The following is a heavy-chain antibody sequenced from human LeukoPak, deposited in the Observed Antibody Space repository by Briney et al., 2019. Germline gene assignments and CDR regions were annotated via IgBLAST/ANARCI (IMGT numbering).Heavy chain of an antibody. V-gene: IGHV3-48*01. J-gene: IGHJ6*02. Sequence: QPGGSLRLSCEASGFTFSSYSMNWVRQAPGKGLEWVSYISSSSSSIYYADSVKGRFTISRDNAKNSLYLQMNSLRAEDTAVYYCARGAVTTAYYYGMDVWGQGTTVTVSS. CDR3: ARGAVTTAYYYGMDV. D-gene: IGHD4-11*01. CDR1: GFTFSSYS. CDR2: ISSSSSSI.